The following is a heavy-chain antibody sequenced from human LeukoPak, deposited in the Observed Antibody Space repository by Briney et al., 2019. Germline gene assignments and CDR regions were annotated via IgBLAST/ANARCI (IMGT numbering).Heavy chain of an antibody. Sequence: ASVKVSCKASGYTFTGYYMHWVRQAPGQGLEWMGRINPNSGGINYAQKFQGRVTMTRDTSISTAYMELSRLRSDDTAVYYCAGSWRRIVGATPFPFDYWGQGTLVTVSS. CDR2: INPNSGGI. D-gene: IGHD1-26*01. V-gene: IGHV1-2*06. CDR1: GYTFTGYY. J-gene: IGHJ4*02. CDR3: AGSWRRIVGATPFPFDY.